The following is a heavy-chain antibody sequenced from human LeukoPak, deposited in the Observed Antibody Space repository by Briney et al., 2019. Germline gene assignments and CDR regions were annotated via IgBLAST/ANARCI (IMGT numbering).Heavy chain of an antibody. CDR2: INPNSGGT. J-gene: IGHJ4*02. CDR1: GYTFTGYY. CDR3: AIGGRYSYGSNFDY. D-gene: IGHD5-18*01. V-gene: IGHV1-2*02. Sequence: ASVKVSCKASGYTFTGYYMHWVRQAPGQGLEWMGWINPNSGGTNYAQKFQGRVTMTRDTSISTAYMELSRLRPEDTAVYYCAIGGRYSYGSNFDYWGQGTLVTVSS.